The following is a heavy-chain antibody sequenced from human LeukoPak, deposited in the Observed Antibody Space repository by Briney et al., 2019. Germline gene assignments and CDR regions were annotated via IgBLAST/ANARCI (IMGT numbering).Heavy chain of an antibody. Sequence: GGSLRPSCAASGFTFNSYWMNWVRQAPGKGLEWVANIKQDGSEKYYVDSVKGRFTISRDNAENSLYLQMNSLRAEDTAVYYCATSRTFDYWGQGTLVTVSS. J-gene: IGHJ4*02. CDR3: ATSRTFDY. D-gene: IGHD1-7*01. CDR2: IKQDGSEK. CDR1: GFTFNSYW. V-gene: IGHV3-7*01.